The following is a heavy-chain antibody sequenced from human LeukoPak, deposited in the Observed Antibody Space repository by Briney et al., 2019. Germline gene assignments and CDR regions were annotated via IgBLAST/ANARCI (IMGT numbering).Heavy chain of an antibody. J-gene: IGHJ4*02. Sequence: SETLSLTCTVSGGSISSHYWSWIRQPPGKGLEWIGYIYYTGSTNYNPSLKSRVTMSVDTSKNQISLKLSSVTAADSAVYYCVRRVRYFGQNDYWGQGTLVTVSS. V-gene: IGHV4-59*08. CDR1: GGSISSHY. D-gene: IGHD3-9*01. CDR3: VRRVRYFGQNDY. CDR2: IYYTGST.